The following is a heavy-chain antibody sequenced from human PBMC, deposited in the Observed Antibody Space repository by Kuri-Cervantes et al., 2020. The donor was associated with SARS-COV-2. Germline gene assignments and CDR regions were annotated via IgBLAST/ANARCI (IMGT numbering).Heavy chain of an antibody. V-gene: IGHV3-30-3*01. CDR3: ARAKYYYDSSGYCYVEGWFDP. CDR1: GFTFRSYA. Sequence: GGSLRLSCAASGFTFRSYAMHWVRQAPGKGLEWVAVISYDGSNKGYADSVKGRFTISRDNSKNTLYLQMNSLRAEDTAVYYCARAKYYYDSSGYCYVEGWFDPWGQGTLVTVSS. J-gene: IGHJ5*02. CDR2: ISYDGSNK. D-gene: IGHD3-22*01.